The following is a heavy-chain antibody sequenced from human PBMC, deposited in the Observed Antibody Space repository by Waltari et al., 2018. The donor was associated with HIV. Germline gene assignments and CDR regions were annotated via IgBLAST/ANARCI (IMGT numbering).Heavy chain of an antibody. CDR3: AREGAGATTY. CDR2: ISSSSSYI. J-gene: IGHJ4*02. V-gene: IGHV3-21*01. D-gene: IGHD1-26*01. CDR1: VLNFSRDS. Sequence: EVQLVESGGGLVRTGGCLRLCYAASVLNFSRDSMTRVRQAPGKGLEWVSSISSSSSYIYYADSVKGRFTISRDNAKNSLYLQMNSLRAEDTAVYYCAREGAGATTYWGEGTLVTVSS.